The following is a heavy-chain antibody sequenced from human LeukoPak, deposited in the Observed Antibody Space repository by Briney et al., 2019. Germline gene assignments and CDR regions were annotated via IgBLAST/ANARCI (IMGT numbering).Heavy chain of an antibody. CDR1: GGSMSSYH. J-gene: IGHJ3*02. Sequence: SETLSLTCAASGGSMSSYHWNWIRQPPGKGLEWIAYIYYSGSTNYNPSLESRVTISIDTSKNQFSLKLTSVTAADTAVYYCARGDVFDIWGQGTLVTVSS. V-gene: IGHV4-59*01. CDR2: IYYSGST. CDR3: ARGDVFDI.